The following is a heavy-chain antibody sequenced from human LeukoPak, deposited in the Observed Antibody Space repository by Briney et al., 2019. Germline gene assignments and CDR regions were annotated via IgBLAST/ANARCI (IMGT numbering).Heavy chain of an antibody. CDR1: GFTFSSYA. Sequence: GGSLRLSCAASGFTFSSYAMSWVRQAPGKGLEWVSAISGSGGSTYYADSVKGRFTISRDNSKNTLYLQMNSLRAEDTAVYYCAKVSWQLVPRRGGFDYWGQGTLVTVSS. D-gene: IGHD6-6*01. CDR3: AKVSWQLVPRRGGFDY. J-gene: IGHJ4*02. CDR2: ISGSGGST. V-gene: IGHV3-23*01.